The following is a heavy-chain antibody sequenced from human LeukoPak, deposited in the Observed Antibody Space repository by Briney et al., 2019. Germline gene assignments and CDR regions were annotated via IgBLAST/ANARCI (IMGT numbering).Heavy chain of an antibody. Sequence: ASVKVSCKASGYTFTSYGISWVRQAPGQGLEWMGWISAYSGDTNYAQKFQGRATMTTDTSTSTAYMELRSLSSDDTAVYYCARDLSDYDSSGYYHYWGQGTLVTVSS. CDR1: GYTFTSYG. J-gene: IGHJ4*02. CDR2: ISAYSGDT. CDR3: ARDLSDYDSSGYYHY. D-gene: IGHD3-22*01. V-gene: IGHV1-18*01.